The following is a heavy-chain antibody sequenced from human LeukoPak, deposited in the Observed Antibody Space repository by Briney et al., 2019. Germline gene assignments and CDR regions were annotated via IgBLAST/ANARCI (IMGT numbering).Heavy chain of an antibody. CDR3: ARNPGYGYGSGAFDI. V-gene: IGHV3-21*01. J-gene: IGHJ3*02. Sequence: GGSLRLSCAASGFIFSSYRMNWVRQAPGKGLEWVAVSSSDRSYLYYADSVKGRFTISRDNAKNSLYLQMNSLRAEDTAVYYCARNPGYGYGSGAFDIWGQGTMVTVSS. D-gene: IGHD5-18*01. CDR2: SSSDRSYL. CDR1: GFIFSSYR.